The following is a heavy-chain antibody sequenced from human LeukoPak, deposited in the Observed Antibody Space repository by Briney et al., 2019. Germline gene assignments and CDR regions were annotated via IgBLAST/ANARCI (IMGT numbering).Heavy chain of an antibody. V-gene: IGHV3-23*01. CDR3: AKGLAVAGHFDY. Sequence: PGGSLRLSCAASGFTFSSHAMSWVRQAPGKGLEWVSAISGSGGSTYYADSVKGRFTISRDKSKNTLYLQMNSLRAEDTAVYYCAKGLAVAGHFDYWGQGSLGTVSS. CDR1: GFTFSSHA. J-gene: IGHJ4*01. D-gene: IGHD6-19*01. CDR2: ISGSGGST.